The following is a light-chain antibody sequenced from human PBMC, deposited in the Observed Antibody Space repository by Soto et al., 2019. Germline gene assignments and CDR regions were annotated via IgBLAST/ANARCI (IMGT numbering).Light chain of an antibody. CDR1: SGNIASNY. Sequence: NFMLTQPHSVSGSPGKTVTISCTGSSGNIASNYVQWYQRRPGSAPTTVISDDHQRPSGVPDRFSGSIDSSSNSASLTISGMKAEEEAEYYCKSYDSANRVVVFGGGTKVTV. V-gene: IGLV6-57*02. J-gene: IGLJ3*02. CDR2: DDH. CDR3: KSYDSANRVVV.